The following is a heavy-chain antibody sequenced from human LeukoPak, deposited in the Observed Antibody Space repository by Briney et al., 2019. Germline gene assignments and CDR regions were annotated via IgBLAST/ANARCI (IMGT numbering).Heavy chain of an antibody. Sequence: GGSLRLSCAASGFMVNSKYMTWVRQAPGKGLEWVSVIYTGGYTNYADSVKGRFTISRDFSQNTLYLQMNSLRVEDTAVYFCARGGSTWDWYFDLWGRGTLVTVSS. D-gene: IGHD6-13*01. CDR3: ARGGSTWDWYFDL. CDR1: GFMVNSKY. V-gene: IGHV3-53*01. J-gene: IGHJ2*01. CDR2: IYTGGYT.